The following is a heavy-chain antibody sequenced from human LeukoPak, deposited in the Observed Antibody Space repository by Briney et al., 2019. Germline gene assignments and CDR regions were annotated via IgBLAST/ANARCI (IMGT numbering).Heavy chain of an antibody. D-gene: IGHD3-3*01. J-gene: IGHJ3*02. CDR2: LYYSGST. CDR3: ARESPYDFWSGYYETDAFDI. V-gene: IGHV4-59*01. CDR1: GGSISSYY. Sequence: SDTLSHTRTVSGGSISSYYCSWIRQPPGKGHERIGHLYYSGSTKYNPSLKSRVTISVDTSKNQFSLKLSSVTAADTAVYYCARESPYDFWSGYYETDAFDIWGQGTMVTVSS.